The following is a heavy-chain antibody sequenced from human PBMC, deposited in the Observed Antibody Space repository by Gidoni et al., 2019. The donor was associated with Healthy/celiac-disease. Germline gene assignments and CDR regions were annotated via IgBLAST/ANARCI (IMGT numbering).Heavy chain of an antibody. CDR3: AGGRGHRGLWFGRNNWFDP. Sequence: QVQLQQWGAGVLKPAETWAATRAVSGGCFSGYDWSWIGQPPGKGLGLIGEINHSGSTNNNPSLKIRVTVSVDTSKNQISLKLSSVTAADAAVYYCAGGRGHRGLWFGRNNWFDPWGQGTLVTVSS. CDR2: INHSGST. CDR1: GGCFSGYD. J-gene: IGHJ5*02. D-gene: IGHD3-10*01. V-gene: IGHV4-34*01.